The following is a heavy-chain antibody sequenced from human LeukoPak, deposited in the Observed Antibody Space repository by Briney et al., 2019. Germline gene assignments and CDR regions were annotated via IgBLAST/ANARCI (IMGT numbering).Heavy chain of an antibody. Sequence: GASVKVSCKASGGTFSSYAISWVRQAPGQGLEWMGGIIPIFGTANYAQKFQGRVTITADKSTSTAYMELSSLRSEDTAVYYCARARAIAVAVSIFDYWGQGTLVTVSS. D-gene: IGHD6-19*01. V-gene: IGHV1-69*06. CDR1: GGTFSSYA. J-gene: IGHJ4*02. CDR2: IIPIFGTA. CDR3: ARARAIAVAVSIFDY.